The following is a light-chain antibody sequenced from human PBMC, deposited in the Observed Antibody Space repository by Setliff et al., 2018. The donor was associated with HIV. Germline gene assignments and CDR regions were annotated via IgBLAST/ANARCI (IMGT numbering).Light chain of an antibody. CDR2: NVN. J-gene: IGLJ1*01. V-gene: IGLV2-14*03. CDR1: RSGVGGYDY. Sequence: QSVLTQPASVSGSPGQSITISCTGTRSGVGGYDYVSWYQHHPGKAPKLIIYNVNKRPSGVSNRSSGSKSGNTASLTISGLQAEDEADYYCTSYTTSSSPYVFGTGTKVTVL. CDR3: TSYTTSSSPYV.